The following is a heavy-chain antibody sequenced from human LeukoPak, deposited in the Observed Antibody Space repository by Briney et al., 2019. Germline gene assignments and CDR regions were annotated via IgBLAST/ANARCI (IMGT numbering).Heavy chain of an antibody. V-gene: IGHV3-11*05. CDR1: GLTFSDYY. Sequence: PGGSLRLSCAASGLTFSDYYMSWIRQAPGKGVGWGSYIRSNSNYRNNANSMKRRFTISRDNAKNSMYLHMNSLRAEDTAVYYCARASMRMTTAGLVDYWGQGTLVTVSS. J-gene: IGHJ4*02. CDR2: IRSNSNYR. D-gene: IGHD1-1*01. CDR3: ARASMRMTTAGLVDY.